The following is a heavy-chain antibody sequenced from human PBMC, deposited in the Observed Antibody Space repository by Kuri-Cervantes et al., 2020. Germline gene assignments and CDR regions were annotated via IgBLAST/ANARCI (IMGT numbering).Heavy chain of an antibody. CDR2: IYSGGDT. CDR1: GFTVSNNY. J-gene: IGHJ4*02. CDR3: ARPAGDYDILTGYDY. Sequence: GGSLRLSCAASGFTVSNNYMSWVRQAPGKGLEYISVIYSGGDTYYADSVKGRFTISRDNSKNTLYLQMNSLRAEDTAVYYCARPAGDYDILTGYDYWGQGTLVTVSS. V-gene: IGHV3-53*01. D-gene: IGHD3-9*01.